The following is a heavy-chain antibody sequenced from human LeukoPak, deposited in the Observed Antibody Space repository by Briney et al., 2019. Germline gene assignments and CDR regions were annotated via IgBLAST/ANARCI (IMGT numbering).Heavy chain of an antibody. CDR2: IKWDGGST. V-gene: IGHV3-20*01. Sequence: PGGSLRLACAASGFTFDDHGMSWVRQVPGKGLEWVSGIKWDGGSTGYADSVKGRFTISRDNAKNSLYLQMNSLRVEDTAVYPCARGAGSSWYFYFDYWGQGTLVTVSS. D-gene: IGHD6-13*01. CDR3: ARGAGSSWYFYFDY. J-gene: IGHJ4*02. CDR1: GFTFDDHG.